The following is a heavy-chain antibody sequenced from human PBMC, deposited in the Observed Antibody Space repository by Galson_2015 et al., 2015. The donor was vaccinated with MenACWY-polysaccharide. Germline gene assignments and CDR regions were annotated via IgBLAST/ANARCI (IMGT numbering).Heavy chain of an antibody. J-gene: IGHJ3*02. V-gene: IGHV3-11*01. D-gene: IGHD2-2*01. Sequence: SLRLSCAASGFTFSDYYMTWIRQAPGKGLDWVSYISSSGSTVDYADSVKGRFTISRDNAKNSLYLQMSSLRAEDTAVYHCARDGGGGGYCSSTSCRGAFDIWGQGTVVTVSS. CDR1: GFTFSDYY. CDR2: ISSSGSTV. CDR3: ARDGGGGGYCSSTSCRGAFDI.